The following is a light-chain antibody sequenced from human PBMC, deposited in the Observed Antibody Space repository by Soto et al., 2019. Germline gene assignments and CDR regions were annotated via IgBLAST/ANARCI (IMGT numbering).Light chain of an antibody. Sequence: DIQMTQSPSTLSASVGDRVTITCRASQSISNSLAWYQQKPGKAPNLLIYEASSLESGVPSRFSGSGSGTEFALTISSLQPDDFATYYCRQYVSYPVTFGGVTKVEMK. CDR2: EAS. J-gene: IGKJ4*01. CDR3: RQYVSYPVT. CDR1: QSISNS. V-gene: IGKV1-5*03.